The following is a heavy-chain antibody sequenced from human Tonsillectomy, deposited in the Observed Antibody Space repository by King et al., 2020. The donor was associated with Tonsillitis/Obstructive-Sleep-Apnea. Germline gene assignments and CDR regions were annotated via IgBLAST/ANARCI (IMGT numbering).Heavy chain of an antibody. V-gene: IGHV3-30*04. CDR3: AREGGDRGFFDS. Sequence: VQLVESGGGVVQPGRSLRLSCAASGFTFSNYAFLWVRQAPGKGLDWVAVISYDGNDKYYVDSVKGRFTISRDNSKNTLYLHMNSLRAEDTAVYYCAREGGDRGFFDSWGQGTLVTVSS. D-gene: IGHD3-16*01. J-gene: IGHJ4*02. CDR2: ISYDGNDK. CDR1: GFTFSNYA.